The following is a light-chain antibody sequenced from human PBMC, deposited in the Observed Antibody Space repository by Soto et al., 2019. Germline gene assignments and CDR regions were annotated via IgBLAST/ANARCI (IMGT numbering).Light chain of an antibody. J-gene: IGKJ4*01. CDR2: GAS. Sequence: EIEMTQSPATLSVSPGERATLSCRAGQTFRNNLAWYQQKPGQAPRLLIWGASTRATGIPARFSGSQSGTEVTLTISSLQSEDFAVYYCQQYHEWPLTFGGGTKVEIK. CDR3: QQYHEWPLT. V-gene: IGKV3-15*01. CDR1: QTFRNN.